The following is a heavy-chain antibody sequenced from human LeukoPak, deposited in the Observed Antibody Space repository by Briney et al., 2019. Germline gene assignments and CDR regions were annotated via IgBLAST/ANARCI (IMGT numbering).Heavy chain of an antibody. CDR2: ISSSSSYI. D-gene: IGHD3-16*01. CDR1: GFTFSSYS. CDR3: ARDGRNYDYVWGSPSPGAFDI. V-gene: IGHV3-21*01. J-gene: IGHJ3*02. Sequence: PGGSLRLSCAASGFTFSSYSMNWVRQAPGKGLEWVSSISSSSSYIYYADSVKGRLTTSRDNAKNSLYLQMNSLRAEDTAVYYCARDGRNYDYVWGSPSPGAFDIWGQGTMVTVSS.